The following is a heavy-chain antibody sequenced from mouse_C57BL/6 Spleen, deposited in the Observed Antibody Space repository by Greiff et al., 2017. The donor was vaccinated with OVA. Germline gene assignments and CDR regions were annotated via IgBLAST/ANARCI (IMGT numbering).Heavy chain of an antibody. J-gene: IGHJ4*01. D-gene: IGHD2-5*01. V-gene: IGHV1-77*01. CDR2: IGPGSGST. Sequence: QVHVKQSGAELVKPGASVKISCKASGYTFTDYYINWVKQRPGQGLEWIGKIGPGSGSTYYNEKFKGKATLTADKSSSTAYMQLSSLTSEDSAVYFCASYYSNRYYYAMDYWGQGTSVTVSS. CDR1: GYTFTDYY. CDR3: ASYYSNRYYYAMDY.